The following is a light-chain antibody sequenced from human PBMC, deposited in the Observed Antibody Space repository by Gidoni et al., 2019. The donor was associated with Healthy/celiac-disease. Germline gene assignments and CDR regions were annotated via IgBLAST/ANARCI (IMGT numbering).Light chain of an antibody. V-gene: IGKV1-33*01. Sequence: DIQMTQSPSSLSASVGDRVTITCQASQDISNYLNWYQQKPGKAPKLLIYDASNLETGVPSRFSGSGSGTDFTFTISSLQPEDIATYYCQQYDNLPMYTFXQXTKLKIK. J-gene: IGKJ2*01. CDR2: DAS. CDR1: QDISNY. CDR3: QQYDNLPMYT.